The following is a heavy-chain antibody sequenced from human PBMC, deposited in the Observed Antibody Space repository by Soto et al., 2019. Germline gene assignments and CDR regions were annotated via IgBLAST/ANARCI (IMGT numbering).Heavy chain of an antibody. Sequence: PSETLSLTCTVSGTSISGYYWSWVRQPPGKGLEWIGYISHTGTTDYRASLKGRVNLSLDTSANSFSRKLGSVTPADTALYYCARGRKVEQWVSSGRGGGMDVWGQGTTVTVS. CDR3: ARGRKVEQWVSSGRGGGMDV. J-gene: IGHJ6*02. CDR2: ISHTGTT. V-gene: IGHV4-59*01. CDR1: GTSISGYY. D-gene: IGHD6-19*01.